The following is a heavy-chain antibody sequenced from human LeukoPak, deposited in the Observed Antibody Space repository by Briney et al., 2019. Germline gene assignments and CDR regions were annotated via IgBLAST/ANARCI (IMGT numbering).Heavy chain of an antibody. CDR3: ARATHRGYSDYDFDY. CDR1: GYTFTGYY. D-gene: IGHD5-12*01. CDR2: INPNSGDT. J-gene: IGHJ4*02. V-gene: IGHV1-2*02. Sequence: ASVKVSCKAAGYTFTGYYMHWVRQAPGQGLEWMGWINPNSGDTKYAQKFQGRVTMTRDTSISTAYMELSRLTSDDKAVYFCARATHRGYSDYDFDYWGQGTLVTVSS.